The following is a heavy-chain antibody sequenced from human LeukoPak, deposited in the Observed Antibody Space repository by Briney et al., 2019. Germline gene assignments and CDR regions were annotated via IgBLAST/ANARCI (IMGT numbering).Heavy chain of an antibody. CDR2: TNPNSGGT. V-gene: IGHV1-2*02. CDR1: GYTFTGYY. J-gene: IGHJ4*02. Sequence: ASVKVSCKASGYTFTGYYMHWVRQAPGQGLEWRGWTNPNSGGTNYAQKFQGRVTMTRDTSISTAYMELSRLRSDDTAVYYCASWRGISGYKDYWGQGTLVTVSS. CDR3: ASWRGISGYKDY. D-gene: IGHD3-22*01.